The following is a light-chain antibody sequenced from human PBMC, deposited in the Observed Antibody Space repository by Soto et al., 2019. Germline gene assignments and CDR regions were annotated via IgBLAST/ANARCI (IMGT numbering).Light chain of an antibody. CDR3: AAWDDSLSGPV. J-gene: IGLJ3*02. CDR1: SSNIGGNY. CDR2: RND. V-gene: IGLV1-47*01. Sequence: QSVLAQPPSASGTPGQRVTISCSGSSSNIGGNYVYWYQQLPGTAPKLLIYRNDERPSGVPDRFSGSKSGTSASLAISGLRSEDEADYYCAAWDDSLSGPVFGGGTKLTVL.